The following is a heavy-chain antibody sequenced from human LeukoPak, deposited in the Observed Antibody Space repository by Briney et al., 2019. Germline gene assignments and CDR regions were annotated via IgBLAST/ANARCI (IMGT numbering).Heavy chain of an antibody. CDR3: SKDLTSDFGGDLDP. Sequence: GGSLRLSCAASGFTFSSYAMHWVRQAPGKGLEWVALISFDGSQKYYADSVKGRFTISRDNSKSTVYLQMNSLRVEDAAVYYCSKDLTSDFGGDLDPWGQGTLVTVSS. CDR2: ISFDGSQK. V-gene: IGHV3-30*02. J-gene: IGHJ5*02. D-gene: IGHD3-10*01. CDR1: GFTFSSYA.